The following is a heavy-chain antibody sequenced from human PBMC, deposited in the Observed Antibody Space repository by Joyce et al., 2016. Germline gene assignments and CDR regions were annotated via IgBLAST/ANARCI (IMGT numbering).Heavy chain of an antibody. CDR3: ARLDYGDLYFDS. J-gene: IGHJ4*02. Sequence: EVQLVPSGPEVKKPGESLKISCKCSAFSFTNYLIAWVRPRPGKGLEGMGIIQPGESDTAYSPSFKGQVTISADKSINTADLQWSSLKASDTAMYYCARLDYGDLYFDSGGQGVLVTVSS. CDR1: AFSFTNYL. CDR2: IQPGESDT. V-gene: IGHV5-51*01. D-gene: IGHD4-17*01.